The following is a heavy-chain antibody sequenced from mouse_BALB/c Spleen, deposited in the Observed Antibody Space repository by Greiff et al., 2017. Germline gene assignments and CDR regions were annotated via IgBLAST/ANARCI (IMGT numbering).Heavy chain of an antibody. CDR3: ARESLGPSFAY. D-gene: IGHD4-1*01. V-gene: IGHV3-2*02. CDR1: GYSITSDYA. Sequence: EVKLQESGPGLVKPSQSLSLTCTVTGYSITSDYAWNWIRQFPGNKLEWMGYISYSGSTSYNPSLKSRISITRDTSKNQFFLQLNSVTTEDTATYYCARESLGPSFAYWGQGTLVTVSA. J-gene: IGHJ3*01. CDR2: ISYSGST.